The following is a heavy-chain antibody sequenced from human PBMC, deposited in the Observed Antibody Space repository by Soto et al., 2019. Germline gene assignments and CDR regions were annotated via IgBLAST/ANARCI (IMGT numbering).Heavy chain of an antibody. Sequence: KPSETLSLTCTVSGGSISSSSYYWGWIRQPPGKGLEWIGSIYYSGSTYYNPSLKGRVTISVDTSKNQFSLKLSSVTAADTAVYYCARHLIAAAGPWGYWGQGTLVTVSS. CDR3: ARHLIAAAGPWGY. CDR2: IYYSGST. D-gene: IGHD6-13*01. V-gene: IGHV4-39*01. J-gene: IGHJ4*02. CDR1: GGSISSSSYY.